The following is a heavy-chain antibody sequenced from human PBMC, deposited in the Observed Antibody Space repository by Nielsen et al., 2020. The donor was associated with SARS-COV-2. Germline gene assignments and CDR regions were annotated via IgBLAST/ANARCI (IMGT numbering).Heavy chain of an antibody. J-gene: IGHJ4*01. CDR2: IGAGGVSR. CDR3: AKAGGVLVTAAKRYFDY. Sequence: GESLKISCAASGFTLNSYAMTWVRQAPGKGLEWVSNIGAGGVSRDYADSVKGRFTISRDNSKNTLYLQMNSLRAEDTAKYYCAKAGGVLVTAAKRYFDYWGQGTLVTVSS. V-gene: IGHV3-23*01. CDR1: GFTLNSYA. D-gene: IGHD2-2*01.